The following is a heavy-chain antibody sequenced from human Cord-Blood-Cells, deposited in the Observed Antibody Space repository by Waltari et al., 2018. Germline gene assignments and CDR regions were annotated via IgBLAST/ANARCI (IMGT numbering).Heavy chain of an antibody. Sequence: QVQLQQSGPGLVKPSQTLSLTCAISGASVSRNSVAWNWIRQSPSRGLEWLGRTYYRSKWYNDYAVSVKSRITINPDTSKNQFSLQLNSVTPEDTAVYYCARSAIGGKGPGRYFDLWGRGTLVTVSS. CDR2: TYYRSKWYN. CDR1: GASVSRNSVA. V-gene: IGHV6-1*01. J-gene: IGHJ2*01. CDR3: ARSAIGGKGPGRYFDL. D-gene: IGHD3-16*01.